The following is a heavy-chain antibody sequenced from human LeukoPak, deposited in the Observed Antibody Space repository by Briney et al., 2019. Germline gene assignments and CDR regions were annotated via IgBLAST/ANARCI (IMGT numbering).Heavy chain of an antibody. J-gene: IGHJ3*02. D-gene: IGHD4-17*01. Sequence: GGSLRLSCAASGLTLSSYAMSWVRQAPGKGLEWVSAISSSGGSTYYADSVKGRFTISRDNSKNTLYLQMNSLRAEDTAVYYCAKRLHYVDAFDIWGQGTMVTVSS. CDR3: AKRLHYVDAFDI. V-gene: IGHV3-23*01. CDR2: ISSSGGST. CDR1: GLTLSSYA.